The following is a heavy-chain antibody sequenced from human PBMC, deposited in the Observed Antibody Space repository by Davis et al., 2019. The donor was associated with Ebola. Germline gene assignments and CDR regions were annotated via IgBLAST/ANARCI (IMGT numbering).Heavy chain of an antibody. D-gene: IGHD3-3*01. Sequence: SGPTLVKPTETLTLTCTVSGFSLSNARMGVSWIRQPPGKALEWLAHIFSNDEKSYSTSLKSRLTISKDTSKSQVVLTMTNMDPVDTATYYCARIAIFGYSKGIDIWGQGTMVTVSS. CDR1: GFSLSNARMG. CDR2: IFSNDEK. J-gene: IGHJ3*02. V-gene: IGHV2-26*01. CDR3: ARIAIFGYSKGIDI.